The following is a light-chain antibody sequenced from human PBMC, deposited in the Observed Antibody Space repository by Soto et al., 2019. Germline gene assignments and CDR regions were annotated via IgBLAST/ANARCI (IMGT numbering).Light chain of an antibody. J-gene: IGKJ1*01. Sequence: VWTQSQRTMSLSGGERAIVSCRASQSVSNNYLAWYQQKPGQAPRLLIYGASNRATGIPDRFSGSGSGTDFTLTISRLEPEDVAVYYGQQYGTSGTFGQGTKVDIK. CDR1: QSVSNNY. V-gene: IGKV3-20*01. CDR3: QQYGTSGT. CDR2: GAS.